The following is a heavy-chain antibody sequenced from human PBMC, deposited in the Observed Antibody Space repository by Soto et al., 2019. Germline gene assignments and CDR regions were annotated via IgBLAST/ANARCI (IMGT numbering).Heavy chain of an antibody. CDR1: GGTFSNYM. V-gene: IGHV1-69*13. CDR2: IVPLFDTA. CDR3: ARVRLGYCNSISCSMDV. Sequence: ASVKVSCKASGGTFSNYMINWVREAPGQGLAWMGGIVPLFDTANYAQKFRGRVTITADASTSTVFMELSGLRPEDTAVYYCARVRLGYCNSISCSMDVWGQGTSVTVSS. J-gene: IGHJ6*02. D-gene: IGHD2-2*01.